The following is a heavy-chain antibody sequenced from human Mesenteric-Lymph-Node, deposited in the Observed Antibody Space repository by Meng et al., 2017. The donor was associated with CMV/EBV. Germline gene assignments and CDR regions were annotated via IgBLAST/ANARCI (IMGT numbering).Heavy chain of an antibody. CDR2: TRYEGDNK. CDR3: AKVGAGSSYYYYSMDV. J-gene: IGHJ6*02. D-gene: IGHD1-1*01. Sequence: GGSLRLSCAASGFTFNSHGMHWVRQAPGKGLEWVAFTRYEGDNKLYADSVKGRFTISRDNLKNTLYLQVNRLRAEDTAIYFCAKVGAGSSYYYYSMDVWGQGTTVTVSS. CDR1: GFTFNSHG. V-gene: IGHV3-30*02.